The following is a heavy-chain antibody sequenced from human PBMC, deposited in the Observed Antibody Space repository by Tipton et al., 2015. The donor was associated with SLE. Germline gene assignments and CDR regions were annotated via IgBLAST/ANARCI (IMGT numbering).Heavy chain of an antibody. CDR1: GFTFSSYG. Sequence: SLRFSCAASGFTFSSYGMHWVRQAPGKGLEWVAVIWYDGSNKYYADSVKGRFTISRDNSKNTLYLQMNSLRAEDTAVYYCAKEERGIAVAKLDYWGQGTLVTVSS. J-gene: IGHJ4*02. CDR3: AKEERGIAVAKLDY. D-gene: IGHD6-19*01. CDR2: IWYDGSNK. V-gene: IGHV3-30*18.